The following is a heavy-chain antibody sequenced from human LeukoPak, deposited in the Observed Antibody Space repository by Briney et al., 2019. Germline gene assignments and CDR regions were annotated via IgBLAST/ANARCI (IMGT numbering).Heavy chain of an antibody. V-gene: IGHV1-18*01. Sequence: ASVKVSCKASGGTFSSYAISWVRQAPGQGLEWMGRISAYDATTIYAQKFQGRVAMTTDTSTGTAYMELRTLGSDDTAVFYCARDSGGAPDYWGQGTLVTVSS. CDR1: GGTFSSYA. D-gene: IGHD1-26*01. CDR3: ARDSGGAPDY. CDR2: ISAYDATT. J-gene: IGHJ4*02.